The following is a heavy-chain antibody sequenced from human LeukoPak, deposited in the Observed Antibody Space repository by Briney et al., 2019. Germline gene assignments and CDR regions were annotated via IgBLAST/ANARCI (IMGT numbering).Heavy chain of an antibody. CDR2: MNSNSGNT. CDR3: ARGPNWNYVVPLDY. CDR1: GYTFTGYD. J-gene: IGHJ4*02. Sequence: ASVKVSCKASGYTFTGYDINWVRRATGQGLEWMGWMNSNSGNTGYAQKFQGRVTMTSNTSIRTAYMELSSLSSEDTAVYYCARGPNWNYVVPLDYWGQGTLVTVSS. D-gene: IGHD1-7*01. V-gene: IGHV1-8*01.